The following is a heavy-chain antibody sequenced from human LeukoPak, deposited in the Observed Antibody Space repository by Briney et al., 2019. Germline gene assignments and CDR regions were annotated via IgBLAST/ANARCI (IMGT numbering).Heavy chain of an antibody. D-gene: IGHD4-17*01. V-gene: IGHV4-59*01. Sequence: SETLSLTCTVSGGSISSYYWSWIRQPPGKGLEWIGYIYYSGSTNYNPSLKSRVTISVDTSKNQFSLKLSSVTAADTAVYYCARSPMTTVTTRPFDIWGQGTMVTVSP. CDR1: GGSISSYY. J-gene: IGHJ3*02. CDR2: IYYSGST. CDR3: ARSPMTTVTTRPFDI.